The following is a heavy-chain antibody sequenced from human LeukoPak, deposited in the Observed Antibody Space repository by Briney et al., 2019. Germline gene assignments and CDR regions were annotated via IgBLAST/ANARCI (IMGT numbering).Heavy chain of an antibody. D-gene: IGHD3-3*01. CDR2: ISAYNGNT. J-gene: IGHJ4*02. CDR3: ARERYDFWIDY. V-gene: IGHV1-18*04. Sequence: ASVKVSCKASGYTFTGYYIHWMRQAPGQGLEWMGWISAYNGNTNYAQKLQGRVTMTTDTSTSTAYMELRSLRSDDTAVYYCARERYDFWIDYWGQGTLVTVSS. CDR1: GYTFTGYY.